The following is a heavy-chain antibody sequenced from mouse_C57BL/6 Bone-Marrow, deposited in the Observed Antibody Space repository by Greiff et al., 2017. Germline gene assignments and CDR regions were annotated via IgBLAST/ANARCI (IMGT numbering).Heavy chain of an antibody. CDR1: GYTFTSYW. CDR2: IDPSDSYT. J-gene: IGHJ4*01. D-gene: IGHD2-2*01. V-gene: IGHV1-69*01. Sequence: VQLQQPGAELVMPGASVKLSCKASGYTFTSYWMHWVKQRPGQGLEWIGEIDPSDSYTNYNQKFKGKSTLTVDKSSSTAYMQLSSLTSEDSAVYYCERGAWLRRREYAGDYWGKGTSVTVSS. CDR3: ERGAWLRRREYAGDY.